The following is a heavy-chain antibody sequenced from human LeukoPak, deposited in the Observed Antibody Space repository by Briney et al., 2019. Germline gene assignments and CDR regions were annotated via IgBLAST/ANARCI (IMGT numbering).Heavy chain of an antibody. V-gene: IGHV3-33*01. Sequence: GGSLRLSCAASGFTFSSYGMHWVRQAPGKGLEWVAVIWYDGSLKYYADSVEGRFTISRDNSKNTLYLQMNSLRVEDTAVYYCASITMVRGGFDYWGQGTLVTVSS. CDR1: GFTFSSYG. D-gene: IGHD3-10*01. CDR2: IWYDGSLK. CDR3: ASITMVRGGFDY. J-gene: IGHJ4*02.